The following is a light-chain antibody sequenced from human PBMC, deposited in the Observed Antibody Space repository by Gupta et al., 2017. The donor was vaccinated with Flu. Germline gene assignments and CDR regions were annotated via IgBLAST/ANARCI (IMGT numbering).Light chain of an antibody. V-gene: IGKV1-39*01. CDR1: QIIATY. J-gene: IGKJ2*01. CDR3: QQSFSTPHN. Sequence: DIQMTQSPSSLSASVGDRVTITCRASQIIATYLNWYQQKPGKAPQLLIYAASSVQSGVPSRFSGGGSGTEFTLTISRRQPEDFATYYCQQSFSTPHNLGQGTMMEIK. CDR2: AAS.